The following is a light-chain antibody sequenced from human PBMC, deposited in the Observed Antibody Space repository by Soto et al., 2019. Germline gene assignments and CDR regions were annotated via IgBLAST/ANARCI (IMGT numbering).Light chain of an antibody. CDR1: QGISSY. Sequence: DIQLTQSPSFLSASVGDRVTITCRASQGISSYLAWYQQKPGKAPKLLIYATSTLQRGVPSRFSGSGSGTEFTLTISSLQPEDFATYYCQQLNTYPVFGPGTKVDIK. V-gene: IGKV1-9*01. J-gene: IGKJ3*01. CDR3: QQLNTYPV. CDR2: ATS.